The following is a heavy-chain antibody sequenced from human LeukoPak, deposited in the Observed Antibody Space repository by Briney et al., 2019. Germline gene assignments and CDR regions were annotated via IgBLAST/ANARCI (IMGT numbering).Heavy chain of an antibody. Sequence: PGGSLRLSCTASGFTFGDYSMTWFRQAPGKGLEWVSFIRNKASGGTTEHAASVRGRFTTSRDDSKSIAYLRMNSLKTEDTALYYCTRDRIMTDFWGQGTLVTVSS. V-gene: IGHV3-49*03. J-gene: IGHJ4*02. CDR2: IRNKASGGTT. CDR3: TRDRIMTDF. D-gene: IGHD2-15*01. CDR1: GFTFGDYS.